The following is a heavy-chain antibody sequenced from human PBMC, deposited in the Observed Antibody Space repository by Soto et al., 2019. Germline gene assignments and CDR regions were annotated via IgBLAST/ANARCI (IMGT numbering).Heavy chain of an antibody. V-gene: IGHV4-31*03. CDR1: GGSISSGGYY. CDR2: IYYSGST. D-gene: IGHD3-22*01. CDR3: ARDRYYDSSGGEYYYYGMDV. J-gene: IGHJ6*02. Sequence: SETLSLTCTVSGGSISSGGYYWSWIRQHPGKGLEWIGYIYYSGSTYYNPSLKSRVTISVDTSKNQFSLKLSSVTAADTAVYYCARDRYYDSSGGEYYYYGMDVWGQGNPGHRLL.